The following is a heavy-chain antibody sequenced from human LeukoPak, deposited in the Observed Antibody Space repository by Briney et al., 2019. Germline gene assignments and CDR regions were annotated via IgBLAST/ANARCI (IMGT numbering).Heavy chain of an antibody. V-gene: IGHV1-2*02. D-gene: IGHD3-22*01. CDR3: ARDYYDSSGQNWFDP. CDR2: INPNSGGT. CDR1: GYTFIGYY. Sequence: AASVKVSCKASGYTFIGYYMRWVRQAPGQGLEWMGWINPNSGGTNYAQKFQGRVTMTTDTSTSTAYMELRSLRSDDTAVYYCARDYYDSSGQNWFDPWGQGTLVTVSS. J-gene: IGHJ5*02.